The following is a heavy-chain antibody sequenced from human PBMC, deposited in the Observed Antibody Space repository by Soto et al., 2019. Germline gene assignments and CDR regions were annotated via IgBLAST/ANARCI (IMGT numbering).Heavy chain of an antibody. CDR1: GFTFNFYG. CDR3: ARGRHCASSSCSDYYYYYGMDV. V-gene: IGHV3-33*01. J-gene: IGHJ6*02. CDR2: IWHDGSNQ. D-gene: IGHD2-2*01. Sequence: QVQLVDSGGGVVQPGRSLRLSCAASGFTFNFYGMHWVRQAPGKGLEWVAVIWHDGSNQYYADYVQGRFTVSRDNSKNTLYLQMNRLRAEDTAVYYCARGRHCASSSCSDYYYYYGMDVWGQGTTVTVSS.